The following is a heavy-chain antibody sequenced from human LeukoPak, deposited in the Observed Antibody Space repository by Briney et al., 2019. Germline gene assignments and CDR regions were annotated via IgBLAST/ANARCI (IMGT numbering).Heavy chain of an antibody. CDR2: ISSGTTYI. CDR3: ARAATLYGDYDLGY. Sequence: GGSLRLSCAASGFTFSSYSMNWVRQAPGKGLEWVSSISSGTTYIYYADSVKGRFTISRDNAKNSLYLQMNRLRAEDTALYYCARAATLYGDYDLGYWGQGTLVTVSS. J-gene: IGHJ4*02. V-gene: IGHV3-21*01. D-gene: IGHD4-17*01. CDR1: GFTFSSYS.